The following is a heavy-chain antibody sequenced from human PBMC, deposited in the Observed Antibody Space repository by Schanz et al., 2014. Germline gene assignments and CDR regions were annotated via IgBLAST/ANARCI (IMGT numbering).Heavy chain of an antibody. CDR2: LYTGGST. J-gene: IGHJ3*01. D-gene: IGHD1-1*01. CDR3: VRDAGRDGYNLAFDV. CDR1: GFTVSTNY. Sequence: EVQLVESGGGLIHPGGSLRLSCAVSGFTVSTNYMTWVRQAPGKGLECVSVLYTGGSTFYAESVRGRFFISRDSSKNTLLRHMNSLRAEDTAVYYCVRDAGRDGYNLAFDVWGQGTLVTVSS. V-gene: IGHV3-53*01.